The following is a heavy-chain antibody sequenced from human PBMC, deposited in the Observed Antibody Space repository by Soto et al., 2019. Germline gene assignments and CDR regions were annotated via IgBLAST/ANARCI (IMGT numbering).Heavy chain of an antibody. J-gene: IGHJ6*02. CDR2: ISGSGGST. V-gene: IGHV3-23*01. D-gene: IGHD4-17*01. CDR1: GFTFSSYA. Sequence: GGSLRLSCAASGFTFSSYAMSWVRQAPGKGLEWVSAISGSGGSTYYADSVKGRFTISRDNSKNTLYLQMNSLRAEDTAVYYCAKDRPQYDYGDYGGDYYYYGMDVWGQGTTVTVSS. CDR3: AKDRPQYDYGDYGGDYYYYGMDV.